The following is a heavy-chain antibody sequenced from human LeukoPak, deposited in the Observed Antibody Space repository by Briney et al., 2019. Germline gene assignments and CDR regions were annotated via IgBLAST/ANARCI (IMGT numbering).Heavy chain of an antibody. CDR2: IHDGDNA. Sequence: GGSLRLSCAASGLTVSNNYMAWVRQAPVRGLEWVSAIHDGDNAFYTDSVKGRFTISRDTSENTLYLQMDRLGVEDTVIYYCARVRTGNPWVPFDYWGQGTLVTVSS. V-gene: IGHV3-53*01. CDR3: ARVRTGNPWVPFDY. J-gene: IGHJ4*02. CDR1: GLTVSNNY. D-gene: IGHD7-27*01.